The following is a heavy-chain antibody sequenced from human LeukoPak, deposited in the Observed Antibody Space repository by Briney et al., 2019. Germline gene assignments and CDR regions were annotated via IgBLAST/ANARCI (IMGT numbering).Heavy chain of an antibody. V-gene: IGHV1-46*01. Sequence: SVKVSCKASGYIFTSYYMYWVRQAPGQGLEWMGIINPSSGSTSYAQKFQDRVKMTRDTSRSTVYMELSSLRSEDTAVYYCARRAGDHYYFDYWGQGTLVTVSS. CDR2: INPSSGST. D-gene: IGHD7-27*01. J-gene: IGHJ4*02. CDR3: ARRAGDHYYFDY. CDR1: GYIFTSYY.